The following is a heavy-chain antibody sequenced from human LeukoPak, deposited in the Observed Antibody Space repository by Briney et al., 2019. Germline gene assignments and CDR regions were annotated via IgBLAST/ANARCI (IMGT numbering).Heavy chain of an antibody. CDR1: GYTFTSYY. J-gene: IGHJ4*02. CDR3: ARESSGYATDY. CDR2: INLSGGST. Sequence: ASVKVSCKASGYTFTSYYMHWVRQAPGQGLEWMGIINLSGGSTSYAQKFQGRVTMTRDTSTSTVYMELSSLRSEDTAVYYCARESSGYATDYWGQGTLVTVSS. D-gene: IGHD5-12*01. V-gene: IGHV1-46*01.